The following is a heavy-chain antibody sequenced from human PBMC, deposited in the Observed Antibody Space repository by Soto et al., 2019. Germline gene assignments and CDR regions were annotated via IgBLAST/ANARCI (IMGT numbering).Heavy chain of an antibody. CDR1: GGSISSYY. Sequence: SETLSLTCTVSGGSISSYYWSWIRQPPGKGLEWIGYIYYSGSTNHNPSLKSRVTISVDTSKNQFSLKLSSVTAADKDVYYCARATVPVTFDYWGQGTLVNVSS. D-gene: IGHD4-17*01. J-gene: IGHJ4*02. V-gene: IGHV4-59*01. CDR2: IYYSGST. CDR3: ARATVPVTFDY.